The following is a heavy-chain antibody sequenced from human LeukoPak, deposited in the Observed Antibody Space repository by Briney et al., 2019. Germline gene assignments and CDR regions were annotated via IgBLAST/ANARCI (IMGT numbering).Heavy chain of an antibody. J-gene: IGHJ5*02. CDR3: AKDGYGDYEVWFDP. V-gene: IGHV3-23*01. Sequence: GGSLRLSCAASGFTFSSYAMSWVRQAPGNGLEWVSAISGSGGSTYYADSVKGRFTISRDNSKNTLYLQMNSLRAEDTAVYYCAKDGYGDYEVWFDPWGQGTLVTVSS. CDR1: GFTFSSYA. CDR2: ISGSGGST. D-gene: IGHD4-17*01.